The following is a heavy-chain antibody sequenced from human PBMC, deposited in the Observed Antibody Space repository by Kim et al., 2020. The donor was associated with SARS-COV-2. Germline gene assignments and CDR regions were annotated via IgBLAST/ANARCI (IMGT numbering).Heavy chain of an antibody. J-gene: IGHJ2*01. Sequence: SETLSLTCTVSGGSISSYYWSWIRQPPGKGLEWIGYIYYSGSTNYNPSLKSRVTISVDTSKNQFSLKLSSVTAADTAVYYCARGGSGRFYWYFDLWGRGT. CDR1: GGSISSYY. D-gene: IGHD3-10*01. CDR3: ARGGSGRFYWYFDL. V-gene: IGHV4-59*13. CDR2: IYYSGST.